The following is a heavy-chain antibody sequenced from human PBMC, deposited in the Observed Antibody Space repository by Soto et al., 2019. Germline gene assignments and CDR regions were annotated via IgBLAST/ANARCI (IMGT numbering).Heavy chain of an antibody. D-gene: IGHD2-15*01. Sequence: QVQLQQWGAGLLKPSETLSLTCAVYGGSFSGYYWSCIRQPPGKGLEWIGEINHSGSTNYNPSLKSRVTISVDTSKNQFSLKLSSVTAADTAVYYCARGRIVVVVAARYNWFDPWGQGTLVTVSS. CDR3: ARGRIVVVVAARYNWFDP. V-gene: IGHV4-34*01. J-gene: IGHJ5*02. CDR2: INHSGST. CDR1: GGSFSGYY.